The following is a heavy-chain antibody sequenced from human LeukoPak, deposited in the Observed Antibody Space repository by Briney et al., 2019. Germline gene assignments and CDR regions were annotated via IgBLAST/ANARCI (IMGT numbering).Heavy chain of an antibody. V-gene: IGHV4-59*12. CDR1: GGSISSYY. CDR2: IYHSGST. D-gene: IGHD7-27*01. CDR3: AREGSTGVDFDY. Sequence: SETLSLTCTVSGGSISSYYWSWIRQPPGKGLEWIGYIYHSGSTYYNPSLKSRVTISVDRSKNQFSLKLSSVTAADTAVYYCAREGSTGVDFDYWGQGTLVTVSS. J-gene: IGHJ4*02.